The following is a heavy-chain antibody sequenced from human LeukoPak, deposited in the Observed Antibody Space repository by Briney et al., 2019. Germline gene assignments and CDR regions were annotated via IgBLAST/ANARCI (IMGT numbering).Heavy chain of an antibody. CDR2: ISWNSGSI. Sequence: GRSLRLSCAASGFTFDDYAMHWVRQAPGKGLEWVSGISWNSGSIGYADSVKGRFTISRDNAKNSLYLQMNSLRVEDTAVYYCARVYSSSSGKNAFDVWGQGTMVTVSS. J-gene: IGHJ3*01. V-gene: IGHV3-9*01. D-gene: IGHD6-6*01. CDR3: ARVYSSSSGKNAFDV. CDR1: GFTFDDYA.